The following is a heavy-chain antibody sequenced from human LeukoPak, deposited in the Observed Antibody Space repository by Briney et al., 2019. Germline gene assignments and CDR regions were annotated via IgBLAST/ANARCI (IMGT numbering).Heavy chain of an antibody. CDR3: ARDSRFSTYYYDSSGYYGVDY. CDR2: VYASGST. J-gene: IGHJ4*02. D-gene: IGHD3-22*01. V-gene: IGHV4-4*07. CDR1: GDSISSYY. Sequence: PSETLSLTCTVAGDSISSYYWSWIRQPAGKGLEWLGRVYASGSTYYNPSLKSRVTISVDTSKNQFSLKLSSVTAADTAVYYCARDSRFSTYYYDSSGYYGVDYWGQGTLVTVSS.